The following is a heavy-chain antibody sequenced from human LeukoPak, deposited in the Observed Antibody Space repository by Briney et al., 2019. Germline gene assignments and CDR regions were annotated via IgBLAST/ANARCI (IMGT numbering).Heavy chain of an antibody. Sequence: PGGSLRLSCAASGFTFTTYAMSWVRQAPGKGLEWVSTVANSGVDTYYADSVRGRFTISRDNSRNTVYLQINSLRAEDTAVYYCARGYIASYTYTSGSWGQGTLVTVSS. D-gene: IGHD5-24*01. J-gene: IGHJ5*02. CDR1: GFTFTTYA. V-gene: IGHV3-23*01. CDR2: VANSGVDT. CDR3: ARGYIASYTYTSGS.